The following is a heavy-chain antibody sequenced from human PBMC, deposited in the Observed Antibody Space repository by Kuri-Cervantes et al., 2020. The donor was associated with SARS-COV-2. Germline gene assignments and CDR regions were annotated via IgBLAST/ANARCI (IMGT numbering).Heavy chain of an antibody. CDR2: INWNGGST. CDR1: GFTFDDYG. CDR3: ARTGVVPAAPYYYYGMDV. V-gene: IGHV3-20*04. J-gene: IGHJ6*02. Sequence: GGSLRLSCAASGFTFDDYGMSWVRQAPGKGLEWVSGINWNGGSTGYADSVKGRFTISRDNAKNSLYLQMNSLRAEDTAVYYCARTGVVPAAPYYYYGMDVWGQGTTVTVSS. D-gene: IGHD2-2*01.